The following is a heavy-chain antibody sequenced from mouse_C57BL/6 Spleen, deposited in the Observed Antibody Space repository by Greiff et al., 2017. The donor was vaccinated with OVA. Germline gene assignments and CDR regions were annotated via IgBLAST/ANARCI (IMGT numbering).Heavy chain of an antibody. D-gene: IGHD4-1*01. J-gene: IGHJ4*01. CDR2: ISSGCDYI. Sequence: EVHLVESGEGLVKPGGSLKLSCAASGFTFSSYAMSWVRQTPEKRLEWVAYISSGCDYIYYADTVKGRFTISRDNARNTLYLQMSSLKSEDTAMDYCTRDHWEGAMDYWGQGTSVTVSS. CDR1: GFTFSSYA. V-gene: IGHV5-9-1*02. CDR3: TRDHWEGAMDY.